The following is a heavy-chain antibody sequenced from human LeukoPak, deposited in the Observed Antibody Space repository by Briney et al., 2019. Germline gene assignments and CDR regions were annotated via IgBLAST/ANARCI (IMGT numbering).Heavy chain of an antibody. V-gene: IGHV4-59*08. Sequence: SETLSLTCTVSGGSISSYYWSWIRQPPGKGLEWIGYIYYSGSTNYNPSLRSRVTISVDTSKNQFSLKLRSVTAADTAVYYCARGYCSGGSCNPGYFDSWGQGILVTVSS. CDR1: GGSISSYY. CDR3: ARGYCSGGSCNPGYFDS. CDR2: IYYSGST. D-gene: IGHD2-15*01. J-gene: IGHJ4*02.